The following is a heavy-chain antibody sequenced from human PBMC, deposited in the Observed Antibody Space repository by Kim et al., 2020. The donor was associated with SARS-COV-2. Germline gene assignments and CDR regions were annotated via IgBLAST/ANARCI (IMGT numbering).Heavy chain of an antibody. V-gene: IGHV4-34*01. Sequence: SETLSLTCAVYGGSFSGYYWSWIRQPPGKGLEWIGEINHSGSTNYNPSLKSRVTISVDTSKNQFSLKLSSVTAADTAVYYCASVGRCSSTSCYFRYYYYGMDVWGQGTTVTVSS. D-gene: IGHD2-2*01. CDR2: INHSGST. J-gene: IGHJ6*02. CDR1: GGSFSGYY. CDR3: ASVGRCSSTSCYFRYYYYGMDV.